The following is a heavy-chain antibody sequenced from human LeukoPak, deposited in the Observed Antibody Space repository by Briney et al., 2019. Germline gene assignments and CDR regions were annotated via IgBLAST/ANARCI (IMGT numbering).Heavy chain of an antibody. CDR2: ISGDGGST. CDR1: GFTFDDYG. J-gene: IGHJ1*01. CDR3: AKDWQYYYDSSGYLQH. V-gene: IGHV3-43*02. Sequence: GGSLRLSCAASGFTFDDYGMSWVRQAPGKGLEWVSLISGDGGSTYYADSVKGRFTISRDNSKSSLYLQMNSLRTEDTALYYCAKDWQYYYDSSGYLQHWGQGTLVTVSS. D-gene: IGHD3-22*01.